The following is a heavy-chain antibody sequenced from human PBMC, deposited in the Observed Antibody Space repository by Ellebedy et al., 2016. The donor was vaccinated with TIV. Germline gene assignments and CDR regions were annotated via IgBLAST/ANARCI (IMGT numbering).Heavy chain of an antibody. D-gene: IGHD3-10*01. CDR1: GFTFSTYG. J-gene: IGHJ3*02. CDR3: ARDRTGVLDI. Sequence: PGGSLRLSCAASGFTFSTYGMNWVRQAPGKGLEWVPTIRSSSSYIYYADSAKGRFTISRDNADNSLYLQMNSLRADDTAVYYCARDRTGVLDIWGQGTMVTVSS. V-gene: IGHV3-21*01. CDR2: IRSSSSYI.